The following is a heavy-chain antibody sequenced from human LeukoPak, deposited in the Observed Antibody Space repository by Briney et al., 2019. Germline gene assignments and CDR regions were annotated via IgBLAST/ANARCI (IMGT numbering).Heavy chain of an antibody. CDR1: GGSVSSGSYY. CDR3: ARQTGYSNGWYGFDY. CDR2: IYYSGST. Sequence: SETLSLTCTVSGGSVSSGSYYWSWIRQPPGKGLEWIGYIYYSGSTNYNPSLKSRVTISVDTSKNQFSLKLSSVTAADTAVYYCARQTGYSNGWYGFDYWGQGTLVTVSS. D-gene: IGHD6-19*01. J-gene: IGHJ4*02. V-gene: IGHV4-61*01.